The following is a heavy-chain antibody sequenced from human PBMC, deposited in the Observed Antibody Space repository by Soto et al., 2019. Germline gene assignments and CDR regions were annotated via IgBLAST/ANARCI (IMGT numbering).Heavy chain of an antibody. CDR3: AREDMVLWFGELSDGMDV. D-gene: IGHD3-10*01. Sequence: GGSLRLSCAASGFTFSSYWMSWVRQAPGKGLEWVANIKQDGSEKYYVDSVKGRFTISRDNAKNSLYLQMNSLRAEDTAVYYCAREDMVLWFGELSDGMDVWGQGTTVTVSS. V-gene: IGHV3-7*01. CDR1: GFTFSSYW. J-gene: IGHJ6*02. CDR2: IKQDGSEK.